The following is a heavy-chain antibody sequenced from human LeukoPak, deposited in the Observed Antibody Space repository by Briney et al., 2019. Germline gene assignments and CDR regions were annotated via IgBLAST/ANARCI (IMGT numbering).Heavy chain of an antibody. CDR1: GGSFSGYY. CDR3: ARVRIMAKYYYDSSGYKSHDP. Sequence: SETLSLTCAVYGGSFSGYYWSWIRQPPGKGLEWIGEIDHSGSTNYNPSLKSRVTISVDTSKNQFSLKLSSVTAADTAVYYCARVRIMAKYYYDSSGYKSHDPWGQGTLVTVSS. D-gene: IGHD3-22*01. V-gene: IGHV4-34*01. CDR2: IDHSGST. J-gene: IGHJ5*02.